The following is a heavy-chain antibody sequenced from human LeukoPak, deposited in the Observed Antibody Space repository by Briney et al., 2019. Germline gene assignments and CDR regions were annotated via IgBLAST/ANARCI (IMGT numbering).Heavy chain of an antibody. CDR2: ISKRGDTK. J-gene: IGHJ4*02. D-gene: IGHD3-22*01. CDR1: GFSYYD. Sequence: GGSLRLSCAAFGFSYYDMNWVRQAPGKGLEWVSYISKRGDTKYYADSVKGRFTISRDNAKNSLSLQMNSLRDEDTAVYYCAKVRYDSSGYQSPYFDYWGQGILVTVSS. V-gene: IGHV3-48*02. CDR3: AKVRYDSSGYQSPYFDY.